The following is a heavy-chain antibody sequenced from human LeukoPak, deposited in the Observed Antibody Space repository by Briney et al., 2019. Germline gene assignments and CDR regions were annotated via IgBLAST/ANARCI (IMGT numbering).Heavy chain of an antibody. J-gene: IGHJ4*02. CDR1: GYTFTSYD. CDR3: ARLHARKHYFDY. Sequence: ASVKVSCKASGYTFTSYDINWVRQATGQGLEWMGWMNPNSGNTGYAQKFQGRVTMTRNTSISTAYMELRSLRSDDTAVYYCARLHARKHYFDYWGQGTLVTVSS. D-gene: IGHD1-14*01. CDR2: MNPNSGNT. V-gene: IGHV1-8*01.